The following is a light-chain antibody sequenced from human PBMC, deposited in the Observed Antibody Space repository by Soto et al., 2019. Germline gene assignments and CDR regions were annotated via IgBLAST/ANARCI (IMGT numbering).Light chain of an antibody. V-gene: IGKV1-39*01. J-gene: IGKJ5*01. CDR2: AAS. CDR3: QQSYSTLIT. Sequence: DIQMTQSPSSLSASVGDRITITCRANQSISSYLNWYQQKPGKAPNLLIYAASSLQSGVPSRFSGSGSGTDFTLTISSLQPEDFATYYCQQSYSTLITFGQGTRLEIK. CDR1: QSISSY.